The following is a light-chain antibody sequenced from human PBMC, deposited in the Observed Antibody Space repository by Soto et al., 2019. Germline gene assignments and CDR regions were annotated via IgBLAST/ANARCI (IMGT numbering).Light chain of an antibody. Sequence: DIQMTQSPSTLSALVGDRVTITCGASQSISSWLAWYQQKPGKAPKLLIYDASSLESGVPSRFSGSGSGTEFTLTISGLQPDDFATYYCQQYNSYSWTFGQGTKV. CDR2: DAS. J-gene: IGKJ1*01. CDR1: QSISSW. CDR3: QQYNSYSWT. V-gene: IGKV1-5*01.